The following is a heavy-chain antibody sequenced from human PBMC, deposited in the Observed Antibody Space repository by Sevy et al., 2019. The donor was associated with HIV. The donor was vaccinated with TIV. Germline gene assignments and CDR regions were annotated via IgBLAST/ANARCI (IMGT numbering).Heavy chain of an antibody. V-gene: IGHV4-34*01. Sequence: SETLSLTCAVYGGSFSGYYWSWIRQPPGKGLEWIGEINHSGSTNYNPSLESRVTISVDTSKNQFSLKLSSVTAADTAVYYCARGLDDYGDRGFLAARVFDYWGQGTLVTVSS. CDR2: INHSGST. D-gene: IGHD4-17*01. J-gene: IGHJ4*02. CDR3: ARGLDDYGDRGFLAARVFDY. CDR1: GGSFSGYY.